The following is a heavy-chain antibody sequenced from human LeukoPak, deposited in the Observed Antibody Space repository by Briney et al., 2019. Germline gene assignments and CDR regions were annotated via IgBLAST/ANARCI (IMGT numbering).Heavy chain of an antibody. Sequence: PGGSLRVSCVASGFTFSRYWMSWVRQAPGKGLEWVANMKIEGSEEYYVDSVKGRFTIARDNAKNSLYLQMNSLRVDDTAVYYCTRWARYCSSGSWYSWFDPWGQGTLVTVSS. CDR2: MKIEGSEE. J-gene: IGHJ5*02. D-gene: IGHD2-15*01. CDR3: TRWARYCSSGSWYSWFDP. V-gene: IGHV3-7*01. CDR1: GFTFSRYW.